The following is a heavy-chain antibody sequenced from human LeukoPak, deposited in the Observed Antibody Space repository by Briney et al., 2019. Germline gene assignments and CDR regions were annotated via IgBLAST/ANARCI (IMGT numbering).Heavy chain of an antibody. CDR3: ARLVVPAAIYYYGVDV. CDR2: ISYDGSNK. V-gene: IGHV3-30-3*01. J-gene: IGHJ6*02. CDR1: GFTFSSYA. Sequence: GGSLRLSCAASGFTFSSYAMHWVRQAPGKGLEWVAVISYDGSNKYYADSVKGRFTISRDNSKNTLYLQMNSLRAEDTAVYYCARLVVPAAIYYYGVDVWGQGTTVTVSS. D-gene: IGHD2-2*02.